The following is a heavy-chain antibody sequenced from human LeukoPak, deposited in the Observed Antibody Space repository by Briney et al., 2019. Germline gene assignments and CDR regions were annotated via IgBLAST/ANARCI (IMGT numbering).Heavy chain of an antibody. J-gene: IGHJ4*02. Sequence: GESLKISCKGSGYSFTTYWIGWVRHMPGKGLEWMGIIYPGDSDTRYSPSFQGQVTISADKSITTAYLQWSSLKASDTAMYYCAKCRRAGGWDSVDYWGQGTLVTVSS. D-gene: IGHD6-19*01. CDR3: AKCRRAGGWDSVDY. CDR2: IYPGDSDT. V-gene: IGHV5-51*01. CDR1: GYSFTTYW.